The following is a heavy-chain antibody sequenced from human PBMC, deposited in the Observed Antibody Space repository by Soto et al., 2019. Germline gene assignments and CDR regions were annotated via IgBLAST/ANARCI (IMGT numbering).Heavy chain of an antibody. Sequence: GASVKVSCKASGYTFTGYYMHWVRQAPGQGLEWMGWINPNSGGTNYAQKFQGWVTMTRDTSISTAYMELSRLRSDDTAVYYCARAGVGADSSGMDVWGQGTTVTVSS. CDR3: ARAGVGADSSGMDV. V-gene: IGHV1-2*04. J-gene: IGHJ6*02. D-gene: IGHD1-26*01. CDR2: INPNSGGT. CDR1: GYTFTGYY.